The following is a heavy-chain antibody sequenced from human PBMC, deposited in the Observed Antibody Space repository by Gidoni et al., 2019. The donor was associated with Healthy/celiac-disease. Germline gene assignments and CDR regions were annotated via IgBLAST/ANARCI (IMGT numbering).Heavy chain of an antibody. CDR2: INHSGST. D-gene: IGHD3-10*01. CDR1: GGSFSGYY. Sequence: QVQLQQWGAGLLKPSETLSLTCAVYGGSFSGYYWSWIRQPPGKGLEWIGEINHSGSTNYNPSLKRRVTISVDTSKNQCSLKLSSVTAADTAVYYCARGRRVQGVITNYYYYYGMDVWGQGTTVTVSS. CDR3: ARGRRVQGVITNYYYYYGMDV. V-gene: IGHV4-34*01. J-gene: IGHJ6*02.